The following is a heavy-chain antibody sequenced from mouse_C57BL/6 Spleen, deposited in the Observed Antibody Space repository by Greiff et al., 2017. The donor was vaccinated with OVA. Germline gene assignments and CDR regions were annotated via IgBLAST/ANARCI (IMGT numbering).Heavy chain of an antibody. CDR1: GYTFTSYW. Sequence: VQLQESGAELVKPGASVKMSCKASGYTFTSYWITWVKQRPGQGLEWIGDIYPGSGSTNYNEKFKSKATLTVDTSSSTAYMQLSSLTSEDSAVYYCALYYGSSNYWYFDVWGTGTTVTVSS. J-gene: IGHJ1*03. D-gene: IGHD1-1*01. CDR2: IYPGSGST. CDR3: ALYYGSSNYWYFDV. V-gene: IGHV1-55*01.